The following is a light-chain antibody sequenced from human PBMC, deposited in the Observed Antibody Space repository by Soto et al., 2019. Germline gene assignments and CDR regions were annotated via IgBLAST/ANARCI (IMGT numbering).Light chain of an antibody. Sequence: EIVLTQSPGTLSLSPGERATLSCRASQSVSSSYLAWYQQKPGQAPGLLIYGASSRATGIPDRFSGSGSGTDFTLTISRLEPEDFAVYYWQQYGSLPLTFGGGTKVEIK. V-gene: IGKV3-20*01. CDR2: GAS. CDR1: QSVSSSY. CDR3: QQYGSLPLT. J-gene: IGKJ4*01.